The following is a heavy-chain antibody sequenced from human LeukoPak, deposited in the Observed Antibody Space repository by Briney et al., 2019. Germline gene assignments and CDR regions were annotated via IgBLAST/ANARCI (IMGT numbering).Heavy chain of an antibody. D-gene: IGHD1-26*01. CDR1: GFTFSSYS. CDR2: ISGGGGST. CDR3: AKGGKWDVTPFDY. J-gene: IGHJ4*02. V-gene: IGHV3-23*01. Sequence: GGSLRLSCAASGFTFSSYSMNWVRQAPGKGLEWVSTISGGGGSTYNADSVKGRFTISRDNSKNTLYLQVNSLRAEDTAVYYCAKGGKWDVTPFDYWGQGTLVTVSS.